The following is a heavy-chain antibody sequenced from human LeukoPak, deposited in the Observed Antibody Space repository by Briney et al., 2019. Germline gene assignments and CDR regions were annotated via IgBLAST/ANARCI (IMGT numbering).Heavy chain of an antibody. J-gene: IGHJ6*03. CDR3: ARSYSSTPQYYYYYYMDV. D-gene: IGHD6-13*01. Sequence: GGSLRLSCAASGFTFSSYWMSWVRQAPGKGLEWVANIKQDGSEKYYVDSVKGRFTISRDNSKNTLYLQMNSLRAEDTAVYYCARSYSSTPQYYYYYYMDVWGKGTTVTVSS. CDR1: GFTFSSYW. V-gene: IGHV3-7*01. CDR2: IKQDGSEK.